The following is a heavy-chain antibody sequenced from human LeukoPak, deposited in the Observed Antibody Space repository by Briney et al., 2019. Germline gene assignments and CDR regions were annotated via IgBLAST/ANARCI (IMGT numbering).Heavy chain of an antibody. CDR3: ARDAATTTSIDYFDY. J-gene: IGHJ4*02. D-gene: IGHD6-25*01. CDR2: INTSGST. V-gene: IGHV4-4*07. Sequence: SGTLSLTCTVSGGSISRFYWSWIRPPAGKGPQWIGRINTSGSTNYNPSLKSRVTMSVDTSKNHSSLKMSSVTAADTAVYYCARDAATTTSIDYFDYWGQGTLVTVSS. CDR1: GGSISRFY.